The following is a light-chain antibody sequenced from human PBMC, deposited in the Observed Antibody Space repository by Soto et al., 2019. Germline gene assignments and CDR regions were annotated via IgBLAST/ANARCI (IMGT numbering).Light chain of an antibody. CDR1: QSLRSN. V-gene: IGKV3-15*01. CDR3: QQYNSWPPT. CDR2: GAS. J-gene: IGKJ4*01. Sequence: EIVMTQSPATLSVSPGERVTLSCRASQSLRSNSAWYQQKPGQAPRLVIYGASTRATGIPARFSGSGYGTEFTLTISSLQSEDFAVYYCQQYNSWPPTFGGGTKVDIK.